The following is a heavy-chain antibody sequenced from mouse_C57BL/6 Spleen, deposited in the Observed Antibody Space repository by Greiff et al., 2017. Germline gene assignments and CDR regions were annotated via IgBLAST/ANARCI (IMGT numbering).Heavy chain of an antibody. Sequence: EVHLVESGGGLVQPKGSLKLSCAASGFSFNTYAMNWVRQAPGKGLEWVARIRSKSNNYATYYADSVKDRFTISRDDSESMLYLQMNNLKTEDTAMYYCVRNYDYDVFDYWGQGTTLTVSS. J-gene: IGHJ2*01. CDR2: IRSKSNNYAT. CDR3: VRNYDYDVFDY. V-gene: IGHV10-1*01. CDR1: GFSFNTYA. D-gene: IGHD2-4*01.